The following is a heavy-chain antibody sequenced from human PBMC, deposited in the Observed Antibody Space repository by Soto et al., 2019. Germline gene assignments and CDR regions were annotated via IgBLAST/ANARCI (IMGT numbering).Heavy chain of an antibody. CDR1: GYTFTSYD. D-gene: IGHD1-1*01. Sequence: ASVKVSCKASGYTFTSYDIYWVRQATGQGLEWMGWLNPNTGDSAYAQKFQGRISVTSDTSINTVHMELSSLRSEDTAVYYCARRAETNGWNGFGADKYYFDFWGQGTLVTVSS. CDR3: ARRAETNGWNGFGADKYYFDF. J-gene: IGHJ4*02. CDR2: LNPNTGDS. V-gene: IGHV1-8*01.